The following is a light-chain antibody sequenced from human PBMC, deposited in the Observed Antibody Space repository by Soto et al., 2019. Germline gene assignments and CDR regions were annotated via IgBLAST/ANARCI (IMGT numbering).Light chain of an antibody. V-gene: IGLV4-69*01. J-gene: IGLJ2*01. Sequence: QLVLTQSPSASASLGASVKLTCTLSSRHSTYAIAWHQHQPEKGPRFLMNLNXXGXXXXXXXXXXXFSGSSSGAERYLTXXXXXXXXXXXYYCQTWGTGILVFGGGTKLTVL. CDR1: SRHSTYA. CDR2: LNXXGXX. CDR3: QTWGTGILV.